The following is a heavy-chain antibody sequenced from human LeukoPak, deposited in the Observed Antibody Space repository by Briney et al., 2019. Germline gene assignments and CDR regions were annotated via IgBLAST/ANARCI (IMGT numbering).Heavy chain of an antibody. CDR1: GFTFSSYA. Sequence: GGSLRLSCAASGFTFSSYAMSWVRQAPGKGLEWVSAISGSGGSTYYADSVKGRFAISRDNSKNTLYPQMNSLRAEDTAVYYCAKHSSSSFRNWFDPWGQGTLVTVSS. J-gene: IGHJ5*02. V-gene: IGHV3-23*01. CDR3: AKHSSSSFRNWFDP. CDR2: ISGSGGST. D-gene: IGHD6-6*01.